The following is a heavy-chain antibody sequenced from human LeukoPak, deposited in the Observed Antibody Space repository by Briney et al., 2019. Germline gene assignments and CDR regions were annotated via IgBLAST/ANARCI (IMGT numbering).Heavy chain of an antibody. J-gene: IGHJ4*02. D-gene: IGHD3-9*01. CDR1: GFTFSSYS. Sequence: GGSLRLSCAASGFTFSSYSMNWVRQAPGKGLEWVANINQGGSEKYYVDSVKGRFTISRDNAKNSLYLQMNSLRVEDTAVYYCTRDRNFGCHGDKCFGVFDFWGQGTLVTVSS. V-gene: IGHV3-7*01. CDR3: TRDRNFGCHGDKCFGVFDF. CDR2: INQGGSEK.